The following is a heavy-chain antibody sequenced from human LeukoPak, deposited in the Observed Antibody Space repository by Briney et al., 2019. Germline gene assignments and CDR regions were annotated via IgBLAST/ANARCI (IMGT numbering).Heavy chain of an antibody. D-gene: IGHD2-2*01. CDR3: ATSVGA. CDR2: ISYDGSNK. J-gene: IGHJ5*02. Sequence: GGSLRLSCAASGFTFSSYAMHWVRQAPGKGLEWVAVISYDGSNKYYADSVKGRFTISRDNSKNTLYLQMNSLRAEDTAVYYCATSVGAWGQGTLVTVSS. CDR1: GFTFSSYA. V-gene: IGHV3-30-3*01.